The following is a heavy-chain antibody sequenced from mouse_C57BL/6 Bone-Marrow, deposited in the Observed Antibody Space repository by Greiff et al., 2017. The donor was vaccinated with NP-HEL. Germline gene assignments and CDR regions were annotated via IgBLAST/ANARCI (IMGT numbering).Heavy chain of an antibody. J-gene: IGHJ2*01. V-gene: IGHV1-55*01. CDR2: IYPGSGST. D-gene: IGHD1-1*01. CDR3: ARRSLITTVVADSIDY. CDR1: GYTFTSYW. Sequence: QVQLQQPGAELVKPGASVKMSCKASGYTFTSYWITWVKQRPGQGLEWIGDIYPGSGSTNYNEKFKSKATLTVDTSSSTAYMQLSSLTSEDSAVYYCARRSLITTVVADSIDYWGQGTTLTVSS.